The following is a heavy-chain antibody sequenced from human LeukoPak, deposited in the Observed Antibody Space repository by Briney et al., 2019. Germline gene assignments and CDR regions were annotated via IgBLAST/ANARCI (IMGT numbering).Heavy chain of an antibody. CDR1: GGSISSYY. V-gene: IGHV4-59*01. D-gene: IGHD5-24*01. Sequence: PSETLSLTCTVSGGSISSYYWSWIRQPPGKRLEWIGYIYYSGSTNYNPSLKSRVTISVDTSKNQFSLKLSSVTAADTAVYYCARDHKMYYFDYWGQGTLVTVSS. CDR2: IYYSGST. CDR3: ARDHKMYYFDY. J-gene: IGHJ4*02.